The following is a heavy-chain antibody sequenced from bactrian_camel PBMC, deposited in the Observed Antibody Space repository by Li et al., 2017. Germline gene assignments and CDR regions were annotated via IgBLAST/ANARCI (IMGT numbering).Heavy chain of an antibody. CDR2: SSSGALSL. CDR1: GFTFTNYW. J-gene: IGHJ4*01. Sequence: QVQLVESGGGLVQPGGSLRLSCAASGFTFTNYWMHWVRQGPGKGLEWVSSSSSGALSLVYADSVKGRFTISQDNAKNILYLQMHALKPEDTAMYYCATTGKTRQYGLVVLAPDQYNYWGQGTQVTVS. D-gene: IGHD5*01. V-gene: IGHV3S1*01. CDR3: ATTGKTRQYGLVVLAPDQYNY.